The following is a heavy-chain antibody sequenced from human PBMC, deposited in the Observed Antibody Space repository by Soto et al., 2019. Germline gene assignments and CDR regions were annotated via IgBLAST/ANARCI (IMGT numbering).Heavy chain of an antibody. CDR3: ARFEGGVATYFDY. J-gene: IGHJ4*02. D-gene: IGHD5-12*01. CDR2: FYPGDSDS. CDR1: GYTFTNYW. Sequence: GESLKISCKGSGYTFTNYWIAWVRQTPGKGLEWMGIFYPGDSDSRYSQSFQGQVTFSVDKSINTAYPQWSTLKASDTAMYYCARFEGGVATYFDYWGQGTLVTVSS. V-gene: IGHV5-51*01.